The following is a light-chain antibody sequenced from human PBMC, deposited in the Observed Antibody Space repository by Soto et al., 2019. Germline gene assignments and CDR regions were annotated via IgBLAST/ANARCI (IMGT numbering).Light chain of an antibody. J-gene: IGKJ5*01. CDR3: QQYNNWPPIT. V-gene: IGKV3-15*01. CDR1: QSVSNN. Sequence: EIMMTQSPATLSVSPGERATLSCRASQSVSNNVAWYQQKPGQAPRLFIYYASTRATGIPARFSGSGSGTEFTLTISSLQSEDFALYYCQQYNNWPPITFGQGTRLEIK. CDR2: YAS.